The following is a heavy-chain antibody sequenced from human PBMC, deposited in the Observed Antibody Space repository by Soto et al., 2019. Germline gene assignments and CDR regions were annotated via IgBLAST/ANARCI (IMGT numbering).Heavy chain of an antibody. D-gene: IGHD6-19*01. CDR1: GSTFSSYD. Sequence: GGSLRLSCAASGSTFSSYDMHWVRQATGKGLEWVSAIGTAGDTYYPGSVKGRFTISRENAKNSLYLQMNSLRAGDTAVYYCARVSSGWYGMDVWGQGTTVTVSS. CDR2: IGTAGDT. CDR3: ARVSSGWYGMDV. V-gene: IGHV3-13*01. J-gene: IGHJ6*02.